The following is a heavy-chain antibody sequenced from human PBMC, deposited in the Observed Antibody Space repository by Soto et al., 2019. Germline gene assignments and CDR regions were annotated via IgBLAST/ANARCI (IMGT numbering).Heavy chain of an antibody. CDR3: AREAHFYGRSDVYDI. D-gene: IGHD3-10*02. J-gene: IGHJ3*02. V-gene: IGHV3-21*01. CDR1: GFTFSIYS. Sequence: DVQLVESGGGPVKPGGSLRLSCAASGFTFSIYSMTWVRQAPGKGLEWVASIDSSSNYIYYADSMRGRFTISRDNAKNSVFLEMNSLRADDTAVYYCAREAHFYGRSDVYDIWGQGTMVTVSS. CDR2: IDSSSNYI.